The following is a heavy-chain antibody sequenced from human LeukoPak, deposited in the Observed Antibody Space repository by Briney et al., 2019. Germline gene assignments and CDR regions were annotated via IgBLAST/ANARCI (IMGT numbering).Heavy chain of an antibody. V-gene: IGHV1-69*04. J-gene: IGHJ6*02. D-gene: IGHD3-22*01. CDR3: ASYYYDSSGYYYYYGMDV. Sequence: SVKVSCKASGGTFSSYAISWVRQAPGQGLEWMGRIIPILGIANYAQKFQGRVTITADKSTSTAYMELSSLRSEDTAVYYCASYYYDSSGYYYYYGMDVWGQGTTVXVS. CDR2: IIPILGIA. CDR1: GGTFSSYA.